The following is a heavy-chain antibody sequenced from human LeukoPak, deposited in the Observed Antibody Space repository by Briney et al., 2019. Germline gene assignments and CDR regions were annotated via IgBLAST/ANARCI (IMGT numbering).Heavy chain of an antibody. D-gene: IGHD3-3*01. J-gene: IGHJ4*02. CDR1: GGSFSGSY. CDR2: INLSGST. V-gene: IGHV4-34*01. CDR3: ARVSISLFGVVTAHFDS. Sequence: SETPSLTCGVSGGSFSGSYWGWIRQPPGKGLEWIGEINLSGSTNYNSSLTCRVTISLDTSKNQFSLNLRSVTTADTAVYYCARVSISLFGVVTAHFDSWGQGTLVAVSS.